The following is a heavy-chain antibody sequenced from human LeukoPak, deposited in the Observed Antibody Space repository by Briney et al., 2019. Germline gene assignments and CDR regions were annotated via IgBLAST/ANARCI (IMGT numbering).Heavy chain of an antibody. Sequence: SQTLSFTCAISGDSVSSNSAAWNWIRQSPSRGLEWLGRTYYRSKWYNDYAVSVKSRITINPDTSKNQFSLQLNSVTPEDTAVYYCARGYVWGSYRQYYFDYWGQGTLVTVSS. CDR2: TYYRSKWYN. V-gene: IGHV6-1*01. CDR1: GDSVSSNSAA. CDR3: ARGYVWGSYRQYYFDY. J-gene: IGHJ4*02. D-gene: IGHD3-16*02.